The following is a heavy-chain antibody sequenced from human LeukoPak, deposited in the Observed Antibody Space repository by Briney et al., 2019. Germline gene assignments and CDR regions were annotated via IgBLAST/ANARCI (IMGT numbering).Heavy chain of an antibody. CDR1: GFTVSSNY. D-gene: IGHD5-18*01. CDR3: ASGGYSYGHDYYYGMDV. J-gene: IGHJ6*02. Sequence: PGGSLRLSCAASGFTVSSNYMSWVRQAPGKGLEWVSVIYSGGSTYYADSVKGRFTISRHNSKNTLYPQMNSLRAEDTAVYYCASGGYSYGHDYYYGMDVWGQGTTVTVSS. V-gene: IGHV3-53*04. CDR2: IYSGGST.